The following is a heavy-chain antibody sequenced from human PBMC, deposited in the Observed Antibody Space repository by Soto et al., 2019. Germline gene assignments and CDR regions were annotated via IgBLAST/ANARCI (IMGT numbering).Heavy chain of an antibody. CDR2: MNPNSANT. V-gene: IGHV1-8*01. J-gene: IGHJ4*02. Sequence: QVQLVQSGAEVKKPGASVKVSCKVSGYTFTSYDINWVRQATGQGLEWMGWMNPNSANTGYAQKFQGRVTMTMNTSKSTAYRELSSLRSEGTAVYYCARRAGRGGTTLVFWGQGTLVTVSS. CDR1: GYTFTSYD. CDR3: ARRAGRGGTTLVF. D-gene: IGHD1-26*01.